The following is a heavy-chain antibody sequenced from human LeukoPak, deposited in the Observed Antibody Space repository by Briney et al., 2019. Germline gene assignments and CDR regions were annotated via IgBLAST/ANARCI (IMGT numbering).Heavy chain of an antibody. V-gene: IGHV3-53*04. CDR3: ARDRRGEKDFHV. CDR1: GISVSNDY. Sequence: PGGSLRLSCAASGISVSNDYMSWVRQAPGKGLEWVSAIYADGYTRDAASVKGRFSISRHNSKNTVYLQMDNLRPEDTAVYYCARDRRGEKDFHVWGPGTMVTVSS. CDR2: IYADGYT. J-gene: IGHJ3*01.